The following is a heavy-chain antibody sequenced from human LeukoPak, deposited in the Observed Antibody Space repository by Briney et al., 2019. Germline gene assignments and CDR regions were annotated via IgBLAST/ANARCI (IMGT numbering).Heavy chain of an antibody. CDR3: AKAPGARSDYYYYYMDV. CDR1: GFTFSSYA. CDR2: ISGSGGTT. Sequence: GGSLRLSCAASGFTFSSYATSWVRQAPGKGLEWVSAISGSGGTTFYADSVKGRFTISRDNSKNTLYLQMNSLRVEDTAVYYCAKAPGARSDYYYYYMDVWGKGTTVTVSS. D-gene: IGHD3-10*01. V-gene: IGHV3-23*01. J-gene: IGHJ6*03.